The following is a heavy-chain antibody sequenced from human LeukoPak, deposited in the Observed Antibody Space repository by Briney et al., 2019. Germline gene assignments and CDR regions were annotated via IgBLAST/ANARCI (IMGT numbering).Heavy chain of an antibody. CDR2: ISSSGSSI. CDR3: ARDVRATRLFDF. Sequence: PGGSLRLSCAASGFTFSSYEMNWVRQAPGKGLEWISYISSSGSSIDYADSLKGRFIISRDNAKNSLYLQMNSLRAEDTAVYYCARDVRATRLFDFWGQGTLVTVSS. D-gene: IGHD1-26*01. CDR1: GFTFSSYE. V-gene: IGHV3-48*03. J-gene: IGHJ4*02.